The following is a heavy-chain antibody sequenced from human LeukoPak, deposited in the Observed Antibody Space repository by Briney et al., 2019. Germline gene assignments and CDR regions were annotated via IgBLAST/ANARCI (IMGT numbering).Heavy chain of an antibody. Sequence: ASETLSLTCTVSGYSISSGCYWGWIRQPPGKGLEWIGSIYHSGSTYYNPSLKSRVTISVDTSKNQFSLKLSSVTAADTAVYYCARDSWSTSPPLNYFDYWGQGTLVTVSS. CDR3: ARDSWSTSPPLNYFDY. J-gene: IGHJ4*02. CDR2: IYHSGST. V-gene: IGHV4-38-2*02. CDR1: GYSISSGCY. D-gene: IGHD3-10*01.